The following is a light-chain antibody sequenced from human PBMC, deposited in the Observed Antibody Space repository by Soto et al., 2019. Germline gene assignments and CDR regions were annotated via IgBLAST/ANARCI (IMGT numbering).Light chain of an antibody. CDR1: QAINNY. Sequence: IHMTQSPSSLSAPLGDRVAITCRASQAINNYLAWYQQKPGKFPKLLIYAASTLHPGVPSRFSGSGSGTDFTLTISSLQPEDVATYYCQKYNSAPLTFGPGTRLEIK. CDR2: AAS. V-gene: IGKV1-27*01. CDR3: QKYNSAPLT. J-gene: IGKJ5*01.